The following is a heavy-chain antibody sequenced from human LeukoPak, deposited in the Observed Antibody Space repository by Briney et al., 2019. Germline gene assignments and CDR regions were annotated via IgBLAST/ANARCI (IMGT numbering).Heavy chain of an antibody. CDR3: ARSRRTAMVTSLDY. V-gene: IGHV1-8*03. CDR1: GYTSGYTFSSNT. D-gene: IGHD5-18*01. CDR2: MNPNSGNT. J-gene: IGHJ4*02. Sequence: ASVKVSCKASGYTSGYTFSSNTISWVRQAPGQGLEWMGWMNPNSGNTGYAQKFQGRVTITRNTSISTAYMELSSLRSEDTAVYYCARSRRTAMVTSLDYWGQGTLVTVSS.